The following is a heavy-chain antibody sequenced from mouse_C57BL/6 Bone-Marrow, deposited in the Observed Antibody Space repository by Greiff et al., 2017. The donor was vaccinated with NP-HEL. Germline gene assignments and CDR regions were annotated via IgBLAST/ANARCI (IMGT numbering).Heavy chain of an antibody. V-gene: IGHV1-81*01. D-gene: IGHD2-4*01. Sequence: VQLQQSDAELVKPGASVKISCKASGYTFTSYGISWVKQRTGQGLEWIGEIYPRSGNTYYNEKFKGKATLTADKSSSTAYMELRSLTSEDSAVYFCARDYRYYYAMDYWGQGTSVTVSS. CDR3: ARDYRYYYAMDY. CDR2: IYPRSGNT. J-gene: IGHJ4*01. CDR1: GYTFTSYG.